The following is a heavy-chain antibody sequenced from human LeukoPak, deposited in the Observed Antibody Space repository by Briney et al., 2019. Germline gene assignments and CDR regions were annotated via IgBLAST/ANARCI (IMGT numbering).Heavy chain of an antibody. D-gene: IGHD3-22*01. J-gene: IGHJ4*02. CDR3: ARGTTYYYDSSGYPYYFDY. V-gene: IGHV4-4*07. CDR2: IYTSGST. CDR1: GGSISSYY. Sequence: SETLSLTCTVSGGSISSYYWSWIRQPAGKGLEWIGRIYTSGSTNYNPSLKSRVTMSVDTSKNQFSLKLSSVTAADTAVYYCARGTTYYYDSSGYPYYFDYWGQGTLVTVSS.